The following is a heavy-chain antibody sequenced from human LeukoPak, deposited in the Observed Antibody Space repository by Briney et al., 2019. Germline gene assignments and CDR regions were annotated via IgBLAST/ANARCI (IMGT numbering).Heavy chain of an antibody. J-gene: IGHJ4*02. V-gene: IGHV3-23*01. Sequence: GGSLRLSCAASGFTFSSYGMHWVRQAPGKGLEWVSGIVGSGGSTYYADSVKGWFTISRDNSKNTLYLQMNSLRAEDTAVYYCAKDLWYFDYWGQGTLVTVSS. CDR3: AKDLWYFDY. CDR1: GFTFSSYG. CDR2: IVGSGGST. D-gene: IGHD3-10*01.